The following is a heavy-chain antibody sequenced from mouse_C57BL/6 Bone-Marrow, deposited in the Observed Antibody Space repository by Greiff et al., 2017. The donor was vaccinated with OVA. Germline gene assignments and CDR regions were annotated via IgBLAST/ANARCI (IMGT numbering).Heavy chain of an antibody. CDR1: GFTFSSYG. V-gene: IGHV5-6*01. CDR2: ISSGGSYT. CDR3: ARQGSLGAMDY. Sequence: EVQRVESGGDLVKPGGSLKLSCAASGFTFSSYGMSWVRQTPDKRLEWVATISSGGSYTYYPDSVKGRFTISRDNAKNTLYLQMSSLKSEDTAMYYCARQGSLGAMDYWGQGTSVTVSS. J-gene: IGHJ4*01.